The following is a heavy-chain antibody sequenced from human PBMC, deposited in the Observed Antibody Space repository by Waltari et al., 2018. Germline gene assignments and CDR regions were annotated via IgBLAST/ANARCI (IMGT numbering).Heavy chain of an antibody. CDR3: AKDLIVATIGYYYYYGMDV. CDR2: ISGSGGST. Sequence: EVQLLESGGGLVQPGGSLRLSRAASGFTFSSYAMSWVRQAPGKGLEWVSAISGSGGSTYYADSVKGRFTISRDNSKNTLYLQMNSLRAEDTAVYYCAKDLIVATIGYYYYYGMDVWGQGTTVTVSS. D-gene: IGHD5-12*01. J-gene: IGHJ6*02. CDR1: GFTFSSYA. V-gene: IGHV3-23*01.